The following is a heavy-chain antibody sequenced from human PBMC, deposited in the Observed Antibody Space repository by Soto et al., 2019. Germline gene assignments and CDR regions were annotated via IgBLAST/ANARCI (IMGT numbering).Heavy chain of an antibody. J-gene: IGHJ4*02. CDR3: ARDRLGATGDY. CDR1: GYTFTSYG. CDR2: ISAYNANI. V-gene: IGHV1-18*01. Sequence: ASVKVSCKASGYTFTSYGISWVRQTPGQGLEWMGWISAYNANINYAQKLQGRVTMTTDTSTNTAYMELRSLRSDDTAVYFCARDRLGATGDYWGQGTVVTVSS. D-gene: IGHD1-26*01.